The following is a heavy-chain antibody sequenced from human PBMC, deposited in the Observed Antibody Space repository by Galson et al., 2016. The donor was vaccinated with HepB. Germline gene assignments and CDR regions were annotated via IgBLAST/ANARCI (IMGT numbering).Heavy chain of an antibody. D-gene: IGHD5-18*01. J-gene: IGHJ3*02. V-gene: IGHV3-13*01. CDR2: IATDGDT. CDR1: GFTFSSYD. Sequence: SLRLSCAASGFTFSSYDMHWVRQVPGKGLEWVSTIATDGDTDYSGPVKGRFTLSRENAENSLHLQMNSLRAEDTAVYYCARGIEDTTMADAFDIWGQGTMVTVSS. CDR3: ARGIEDTTMADAFDI.